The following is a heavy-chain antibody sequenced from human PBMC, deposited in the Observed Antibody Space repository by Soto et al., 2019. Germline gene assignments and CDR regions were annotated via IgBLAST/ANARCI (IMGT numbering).Heavy chain of an antibody. CDR3: ARRWGRTFDS. D-gene: IGHD1-26*01. J-gene: IGHJ4*02. CDR1: GGSISSYY. CDR2: IYYSGST. V-gene: IGHV4-59*08. Sequence: QVQLQESGPGLVKPSETLSLTCTVSGGSISSYYWSWIRQPPGKGLEWIGYIYYSGSTNYNPSLKRRVPISVDTSKTQFSLKLSSVTAADPAVYYCARRWGRTFDSWGQGTLVTVSS.